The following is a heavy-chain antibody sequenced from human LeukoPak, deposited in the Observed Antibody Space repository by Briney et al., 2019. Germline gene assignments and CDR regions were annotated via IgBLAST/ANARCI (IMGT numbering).Heavy chain of an antibody. Sequence: SETLSPTCTVSGGSISSSSYYWGWIRQPPGKGLEWIGSIYYSGSTYYNPSLKSRVTISVDTSKNQFSLKLSSVTAADTAVYYCARARVYYYYYMDVWGKGTTVTVSS. CDR1: GGSISSSSYY. CDR3: ARARVYYYYYMDV. CDR2: IYYSGST. J-gene: IGHJ6*03. V-gene: IGHV4-39*07.